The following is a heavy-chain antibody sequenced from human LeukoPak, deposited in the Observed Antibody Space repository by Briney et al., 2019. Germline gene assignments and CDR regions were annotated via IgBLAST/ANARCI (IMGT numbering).Heavy chain of an antibody. CDR3: ATNGVDIVVVPAAITPVYYYYMDV. J-gene: IGHJ6*03. CDR1: GYTFTGYY. Sequence: ASVKVSCKASGYTFTGYYMHWVRQAPGQGLEWMGWINPNSGGTNYAQKFQGRVTMTRDTSISTAYMELSRLRSDDTAVYYCATNGVDIVVVPAAITPVYYYYMDVWGKGTTVTVSS. V-gene: IGHV1-2*02. D-gene: IGHD2-2*02. CDR2: INPNSGGT.